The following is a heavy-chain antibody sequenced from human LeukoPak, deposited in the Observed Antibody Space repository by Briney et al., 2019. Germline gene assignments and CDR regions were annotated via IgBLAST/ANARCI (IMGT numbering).Heavy chain of an antibody. J-gene: IGHJ5*02. CDR3: ARDFTGYGSGSFNWFDP. CDR1: GGTFSSYA. CDR2: IIPIFGTA. Sequence: GASVKVSCKASGGTFSSYAISWVRQAPGQGLEWMGGIIPIFGTANYAQKFQGRVTITADESTSTAYMELSSLRSEDTAVYYCARDFTGYGSGSFNWFDPWGQGTLVTVSS. V-gene: IGHV1-69*13. D-gene: IGHD3-10*01.